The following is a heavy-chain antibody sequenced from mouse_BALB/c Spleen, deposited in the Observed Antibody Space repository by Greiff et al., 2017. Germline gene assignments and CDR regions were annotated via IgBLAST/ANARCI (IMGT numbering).Heavy chain of an antibody. CDR1: GFTFSSYA. Sequence: EVHLVESGGGLVKPGGSLKLSCAASGFTFSSYAMSWVRQTPEKRLEWVASISSGGSTYYPDSVKGRFTISRDNARNILYLQMSSLRSEDTAMYYCALWLRLYFDYWGQGTTLTVSS. V-gene: IGHV5-6-5*01. CDR2: ISSGGST. J-gene: IGHJ2*01. D-gene: IGHD2-2*01. CDR3: ALWLRLYFDY.